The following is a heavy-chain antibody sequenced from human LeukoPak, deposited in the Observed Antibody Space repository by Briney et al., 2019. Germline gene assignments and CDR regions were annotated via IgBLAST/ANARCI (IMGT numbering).Heavy chain of an antibody. J-gene: IGHJ4*02. CDR1: GFTFSSYG. CDR3: AKGGPGYCSGGSCYSDYFDY. D-gene: IGHD2-15*01. Sequence: GGSLRLSCAASGFTFSSYGMHWVRQAPGKGLEWVAVISYDGSNKYYADSVKGRFTISRDNSKNTLYLQMNSLRAEDTAVYYCAKGGPGYCSGGSCYSDYFDYWGQGTLVTVSS. V-gene: IGHV3-30*18. CDR2: ISYDGSNK.